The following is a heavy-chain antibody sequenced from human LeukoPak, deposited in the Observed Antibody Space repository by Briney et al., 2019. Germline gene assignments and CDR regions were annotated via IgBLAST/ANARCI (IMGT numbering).Heavy chain of an antibody. J-gene: IGHJ4*02. D-gene: IGHD6-13*01. CDR2: IYHGGST. CDR3: ARPKRGDSTSWYVDF. CDR1: GGSFSSGSYS. Sequence: SETLSLTCTVSGGSFSSGSYSWSWIRQPPGKGLEWIGYIYHGGSTYYSPSLKSRITISVDTSKNQFSLKLSSVTAADTAVYFCARPKRGDSTSWYVDFWGQGTLVTVSS. V-gene: IGHV4-30-2*01.